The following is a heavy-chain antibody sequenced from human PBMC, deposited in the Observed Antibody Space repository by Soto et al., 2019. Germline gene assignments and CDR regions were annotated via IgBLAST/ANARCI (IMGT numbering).Heavy chain of an antibody. J-gene: IGHJ4*02. CDR2: VSGRGANT. V-gene: IGHV3-23*04. Sequence: DVQLVESGGGFVQPGGSLRVSCAASGSTFSSYTMGWVRQAPGKGLEWVSSVSGRGANTYYADSVKGRFTISRDNSKNTLYLQMNNLRGEDTAVYYCAKDRGGFANGWEYFDFWGQGTLVIVSS. CDR3: AKDRGGFANGWEYFDF. CDR1: GSTFSSYT. D-gene: IGHD6-19*01.